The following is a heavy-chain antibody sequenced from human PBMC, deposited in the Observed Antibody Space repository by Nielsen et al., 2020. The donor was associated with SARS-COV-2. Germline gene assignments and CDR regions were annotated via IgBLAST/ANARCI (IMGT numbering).Heavy chain of an antibody. V-gene: IGHV3-30*04. D-gene: IGHD5-18*01. J-gene: IGHJ6*02. CDR3: ARDGSVDTAMAMGGYYYYGMDV. Sequence: GGSLRLSCAASGFTFSSYAMHWVRQAPGKGLEWVAVISYDGSNKYYADSVKGRFTISRDNSKNTLYLQMNSLRSEDTAVYYCARDGSVDTAMAMGGYYYYGMDVWGQGTTVTVSS. CDR2: ISYDGSNK. CDR1: GFTFSSYA.